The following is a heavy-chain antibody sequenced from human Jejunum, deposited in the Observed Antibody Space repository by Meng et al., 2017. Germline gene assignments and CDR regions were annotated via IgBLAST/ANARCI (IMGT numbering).Heavy chain of an antibody. CDR1: GFSLSTSGVG. Sequence: QITLKESGPTLVKPTQTLTLSSTFSGFSLSTSGVGVGWIRQPPVKSLEWLALIYWDNDKRSSPSLKRRLTITKDTSKNQVVLTMTNMDPVDTATYYCAHGGLSSGWYYPEHWGQGILVTVSS. V-gene: IGHV2-5*02. J-gene: IGHJ4*02. D-gene: IGHD6-19*01. CDR3: AHGGLSSGWYYPEH. CDR2: IYWDNDK.